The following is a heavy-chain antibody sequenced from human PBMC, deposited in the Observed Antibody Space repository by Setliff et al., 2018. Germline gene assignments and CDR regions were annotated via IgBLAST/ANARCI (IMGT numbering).Heavy chain of an antibody. D-gene: IGHD3-22*01. J-gene: IGHJ4*02. CDR1: GYSISSGYY. CDR3: RVWVDMIEVDS. V-gene: IGHV4-38-2*02. Sequence: SETLSLTCTVSGYSISSGYYWGWIRQPPGKGLEWIAEINHSGSPNYNPSLKSRVTMSVDTSKNQFSLKLTSVTAADTAVYYCRVWVDMIEVDSWAQGTLVTVSS. CDR2: INHSGSP.